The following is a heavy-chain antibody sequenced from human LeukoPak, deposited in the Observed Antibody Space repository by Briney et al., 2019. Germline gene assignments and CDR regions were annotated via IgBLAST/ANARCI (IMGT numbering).Heavy chain of an antibody. D-gene: IGHD3-22*01. CDR1: GFTFSRYA. V-gene: IGHV3-23*01. J-gene: IGHJ4*02. CDR2: ISGSGAST. Sequence: PGGSLRLSCAASGFTFSRYAMSWVRQAPGKGLEWVSAISGSGASTYYADSVKGRFTISRDNSKNTLFLQMKSLRAEDTAVYYCAKDPAYFYDSSGYYGGNFDYWGQGTLVTVSS. CDR3: AKDPAYFYDSSGYYGGNFDY.